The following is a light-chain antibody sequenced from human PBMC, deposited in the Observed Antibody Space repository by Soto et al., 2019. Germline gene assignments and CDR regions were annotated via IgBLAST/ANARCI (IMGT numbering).Light chain of an antibody. CDR2: DAS. J-gene: IGKJ5*01. CDR1: QSISSY. V-gene: IGKV3-11*01. Sequence: EIVLTHSPDTLSLSPGDIATLSCRASQSISSYSAWYQQKHGQSPRLLIYDASNRATGIPARFSGSGSGTDFTLTIRSLEPEDFAVYYCQQRSDWPPITFGQGTRLEI. CDR3: QQRSDWPPIT.